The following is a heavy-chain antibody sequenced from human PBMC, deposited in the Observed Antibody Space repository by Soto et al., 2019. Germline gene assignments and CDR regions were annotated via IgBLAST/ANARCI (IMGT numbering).Heavy chain of an antibody. V-gene: IGHV3-7*01. Sequence: EVQLVESGGGLVQPGGSLRLSCAASGFTLRSYWMSWVRQAPGKGLEWVATIKQDGSETYYTDSVKGRFTISRDNAKNSLYLQLNNLRAEDTAVYFCARDRSGFRSGYLKPDAFDIWGQGTMVTVSS. CDR2: IKQDGSET. CDR3: ARDRSGFRSGYLKPDAFDI. D-gene: IGHD3-3*01. J-gene: IGHJ3*02. CDR1: GFTLRSYW.